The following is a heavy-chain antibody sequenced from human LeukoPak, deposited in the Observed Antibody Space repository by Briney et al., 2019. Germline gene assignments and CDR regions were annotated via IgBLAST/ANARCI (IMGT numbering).Heavy chain of an antibody. CDR3: ARLPSGSGSYLSTY. Sequence: SETLSLTCTVSGGSISSSSYYWGWIRQPPGKGLEWIGSIYYSGSTYYNPSLKSRVTISVDTSKNQFSLKLSSVTAADTAVYYCARLPSGSGSYLSTYWGQGTLVTVSS. D-gene: IGHD3-10*01. CDR2: IYYSGST. CDR1: GGSISSSSYY. J-gene: IGHJ4*02. V-gene: IGHV4-39*01.